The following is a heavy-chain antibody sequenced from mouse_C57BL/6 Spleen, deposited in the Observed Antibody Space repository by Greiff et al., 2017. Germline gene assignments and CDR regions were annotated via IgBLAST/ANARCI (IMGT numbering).Heavy chain of an antibody. J-gene: IGHJ3*01. D-gene: IGHD2-3*01. Sequence: QLQESGPELVKPGASVKISCKASGYAFSSSWMNWVKQRPGKGLEWIGRIYPGDGDTNYNGKFKGKATLTADKSSSTAYMQLSSLTSEDSAVYCCARGGIYDGYPAWFAYWGQGTLVTVSA. V-gene: IGHV1-82*01. CDR3: ARGGIYDGYPAWFAY. CDR1: GYAFSSSW. CDR2: IYPGDGDT.